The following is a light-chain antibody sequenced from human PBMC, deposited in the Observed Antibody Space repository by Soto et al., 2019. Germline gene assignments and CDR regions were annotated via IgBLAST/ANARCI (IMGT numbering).Light chain of an antibody. V-gene: IGKV3-20*01. J-gene: IGKJ1*01. CDR3: QQYGSSGT. CDR1: QSVDSY. Sequence: EIVLTHSPVTLSLSPWERATLSCRASQSVDSYLAWYQQNPGQAPRLLIYGASNRATGIPDRFSGSGSGTDFTLTISRLEPEDFAVYYCQQYGSSGTFGQGTKVDNK. CDR2: GAS.